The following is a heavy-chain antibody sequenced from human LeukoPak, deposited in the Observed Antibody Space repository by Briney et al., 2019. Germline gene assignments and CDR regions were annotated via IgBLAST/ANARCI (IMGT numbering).Heavy chain of an antibody. CDR3: AKVGVETNYGDPYYFDY. J-gene: IGHJ4*02. Sequence: GGSLRLSCAASGFTFNSFAMSWVRQAAGKGLEWVSIISATGGSTYYADSVKGRFTISRDNSKNTLYLQMNRLRAEDTAAYYCAKVGVETNYGDPYYFDYWGQGTLVTVSS. D-gene: IGHD4-17*01. CDR2: ISATGGST. CDR1: GFTFNSFA. V-gene: IGHV3-23*01.